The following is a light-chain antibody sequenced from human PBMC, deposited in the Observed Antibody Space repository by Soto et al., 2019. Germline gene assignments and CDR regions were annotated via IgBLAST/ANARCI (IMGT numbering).Light chain of an antibody. CDR2: GAS. CDR1: QGISNY. J-gene: IGKJ4*01. Sequence: DIQMTQSPSSLSAYVGDRVTITCRASQGISNYLAWYQQKPGKVPELLIYGASTLQSGVPSRFSGSGSGTDFTLTISSLQPEDVATYYCQKYNHAPTFGGGTKVEIK. CDR3: QKYNHAPT. V-gene: IGKV1-27*01.